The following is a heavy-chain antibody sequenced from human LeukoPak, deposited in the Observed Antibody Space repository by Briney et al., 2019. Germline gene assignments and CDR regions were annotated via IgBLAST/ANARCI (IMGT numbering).Heavy chain of an antibody. CDR3: ARQSHPSSSSWLLDH. D-gene: IGHD6-13*01. Sequence: SGTLSLTCAVYGGSFSGYYWSWIRQPPGKGLEWIGEINHSGSTNYNPSLKSRVTISVDTSKNQFSLKLSSVAAADTAVYYCARQSHPSSSSWLLDHWGQGSLVTVSS. J-gene: IGHJ4*02. CDR2: INHSGST. CDR1: GGSFSGYY. V-gene: IGHV4-34*01.